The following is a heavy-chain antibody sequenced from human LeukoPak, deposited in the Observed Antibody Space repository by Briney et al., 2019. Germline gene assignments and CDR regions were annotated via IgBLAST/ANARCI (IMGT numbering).Heavy chain of an antibody. CDR1: GYSISSGYY. V-gene: IGHV4-38-2*01. CDR2: IYHSGST. J-gene: IGHJ4*02. D-gene: IGHD5-18*01. Sequence: SETLPLTCAVSGYSISSGYYWGWIRQPPGKGLEWIGSIYHSGSTYYNPSLKSRVTISVDTSKNQFSLKLSSVTAADTAVYYCARYPLSSYGPEVVYWGQGTLVTVSS. CDR3: ARYPLSSYGPEVVY.